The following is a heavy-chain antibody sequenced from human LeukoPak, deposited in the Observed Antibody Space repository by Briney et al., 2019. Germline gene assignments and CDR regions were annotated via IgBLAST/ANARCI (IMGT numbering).Heavy chain of an antibody. V-gene: IGHV1-2*02. J-gene: IGHJ4*02. Sequence: GASVKVSCKASGYTFTGYYMHWVRQAPGQGLEWMGWINPNSGGTNYAQKFQGRVTMTRDTSISTAYMELSRLRSDDTAVYYCARADPREMKQLPEDYWGQGTLITVSS. CDR3: ARADPREMKQLPEDY. D-gene: IGHD6-6*01. CDR2: INPNSGGT. CDR1: GYTFTGYY.